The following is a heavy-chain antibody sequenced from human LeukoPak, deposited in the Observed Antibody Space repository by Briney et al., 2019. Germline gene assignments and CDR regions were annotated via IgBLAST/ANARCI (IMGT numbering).Heavy chain of an antibody. J-gene: IGHJ5*02. V-gene: IGHV1-46*01. CDR3: ARDGLQTRYNWNDEGRKNWLDP. CDR2: INPSDGST. D-gene: IGHD1-20*01. Sequence: AASVKVSCKASGFTFSGYYVQWVRQAPGHGLDWMGIINPSDGSTKYAQKLQGRVTMTGDTSTSTVYMEVSSLTSEDTAVYFCARDGLQTRYNWNDEGRKNWLDPWGQGTLVTVSS. CDR1: GFTFSGYY.